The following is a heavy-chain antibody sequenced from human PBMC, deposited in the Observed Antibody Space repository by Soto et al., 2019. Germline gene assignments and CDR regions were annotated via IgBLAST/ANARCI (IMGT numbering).Heavy chain of an antibody. CDR1: GGTFSSNA. CDR3: ARESQVQDYYYGMDV. J-gene: IGHJ6*02. CDR2: IIPIFGTA. Sequence: QVQLVQSGAEVKKPGSSVKVSCKASGGTFSSNAFSWVRQAPGQGLEGMGGIIPIFGTANYAQKFQGRVTITADESTSTAYMELSSLRSEDTAVYYCARESQVQDYYYGMDVWGQGTTVTVSS. V-gene: IGHV1-69*01.